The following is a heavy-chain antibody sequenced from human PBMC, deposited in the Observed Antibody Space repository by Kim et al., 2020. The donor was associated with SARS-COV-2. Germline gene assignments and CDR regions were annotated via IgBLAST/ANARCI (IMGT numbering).Heavy chain of an antibody. D-gene: IGHD2-8*02. V-gene: IGHV3-23*01. CDR3: AKLWTPFRGLTGY. CDR1: GFGFSDYA. J-gene: IGHJ4*02. Sequence: GGSLRLSCAASGFGFSDYAMTWVRQAPGKGLEWVSGISGSGDNTYYADSVKGRFTISRDNSQNTLYLQINSLRAEDTAMYYCAKLWTPFRGLTGYWGQGTLVSVSS. CDR2: ISGSGDNT.